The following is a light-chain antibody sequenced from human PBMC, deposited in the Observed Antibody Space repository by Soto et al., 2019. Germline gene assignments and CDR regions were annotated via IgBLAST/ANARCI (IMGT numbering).Light chain of an antibody. CDR1: QSVRSN. V-gene: IGKV3-15*01. Sequence: ETVMTQSPATLSVSPGERFTLPCRASQSVRSNLAWYQQKPGQAPRLLIYEASTRATGVPARFSGSGSGTEFTLTISSLQSEDFAVYYCQQHNVWPATFGQGTKVDIK. CDR3: QQHNVWPAT. J-gene: IGKJ1*01. CDR2: EAS.